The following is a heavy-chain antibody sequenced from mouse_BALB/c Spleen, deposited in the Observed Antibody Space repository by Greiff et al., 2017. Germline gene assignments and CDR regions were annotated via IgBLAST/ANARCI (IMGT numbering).Heavy chain of an antibody. D-gene: IGHD2-1*01. CDR1: GFSLTSYG. J-gene: IGHJ4*01. V-gene: IGHV2-9*02. CDR2: IWAGGST. CDR3: ARDRVYYGNSDYYAMDY. Sequence: QVQLKESGPGLVAPSQSLSITCTVSGFSLTSYGVHWVRQPPGKGLEWLGVIWAGGSTNYNSALMSRLSISKDNSKSQVFLKMNSLQTDDTAMYYGARDRVYYGNSDYYAMDYWGQGTSVTVSS.